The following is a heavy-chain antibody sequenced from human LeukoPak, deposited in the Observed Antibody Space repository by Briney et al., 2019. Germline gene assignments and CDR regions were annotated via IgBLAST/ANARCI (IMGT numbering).Heavy chain of an antibody. D-gene: IGHD3-22*01. Sequence: PGGSLRLSCAASGFTFSSHWMHWVRQAPGKGLVWVSRIDSDGSSISYADSVKGRFTISRDNSKNTLYLQMNSLRAEDTAVYYCAKGTGYCDSSGYDPFDIWGQGTMVTVSS. CDR1: GFTFSSHW. CDR3: AKGTGYCDSSGYDPFDI. V-gene: IGHV3-74*01. J-gene: IGHJ3*02. CDR2: IDSDGSSI.